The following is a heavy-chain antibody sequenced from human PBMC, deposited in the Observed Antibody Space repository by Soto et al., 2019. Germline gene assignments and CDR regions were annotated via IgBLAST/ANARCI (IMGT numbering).Heavy chain of an antibody. Sequence: QVQVVQSGAEVKKPGASVRLSCKTSGYSFTSCALHWVRQAPGQGFEWMGWINTDSGTTKYSQKFQGRVTITRDASPSTAYLELRSLSSEDTTIYYCVRDRAADWDLHHWGRGTVVTVSS. CDR1: GYSFTSCA. D-gene: IGHD6-25*01. CDR2: INTDSGTT. J-gene: IGHJ2*01. CDR3: VRDRAADWDLHH. V-gene: IGHV1-3*04.